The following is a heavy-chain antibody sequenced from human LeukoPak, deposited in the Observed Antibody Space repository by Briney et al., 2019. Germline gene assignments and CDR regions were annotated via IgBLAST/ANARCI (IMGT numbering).Heavy chain of an antibody. D-gene: IGHD6-19*01. CDR2: ISWNSGSI. CDR1: GFTFDDYA. CDR3: AKDMTTEHSNACSAI. V-gene: IGHV3-9*01. Sequence: GRSLRLSCAASGFTFDDYAMHWVRQAPGKGLEWVSGISWNSGSIGYADSVKGRFTISRDNAKNSLYLQMNSLRAEDTALYYCAKDMTTEHSNACSAIWSQGTMVTVSS. J-gene: IGHJ3*02.